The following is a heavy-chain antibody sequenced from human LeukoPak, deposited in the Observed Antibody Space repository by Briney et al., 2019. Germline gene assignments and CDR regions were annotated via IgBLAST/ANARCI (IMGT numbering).Heavy chain of an antibody. D-gene: IGHD6-25*01. J-gene: IGHJ3*02. CDR3: ARKPWLSGDAFDI. CDR2: IYYSGST. V-gene: IGHV4-61*01. Sequence: SETLSLTCTVSGGSVSSGSYYWSWIRQPPGKGLEWIGYIYYSGSTNYNPSLKSRVTISVDTSKNQFSLKLSSVTAADTAVYYCARKPWLSGDAFDIWGQGTMVTVSS. CDR1: GGSVSSGSYY.